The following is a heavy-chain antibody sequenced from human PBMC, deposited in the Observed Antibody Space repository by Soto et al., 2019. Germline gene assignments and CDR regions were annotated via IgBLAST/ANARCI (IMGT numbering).Heavy chain of an antibody. CDR1: GFTFSSYG. CDR3: AKDGTSGSYHSPGDY. Sequence: QVQLVESGGGVVQPGRSLRLSCAASGFTFSSYGMHWVRQAPGKGLEWVAVISYDGSNKYYADSVKGRFTISRDNSKNTLYLQMNSLRAEDTAVYYCAKDGTSGSYHSPGDYWGQGTLVTVSS. D-gene: IGHD1-26*01. CDR2: ISYDGSNK. V-gene: IGHV3-30*18. J-gene: IGHJ4*02.